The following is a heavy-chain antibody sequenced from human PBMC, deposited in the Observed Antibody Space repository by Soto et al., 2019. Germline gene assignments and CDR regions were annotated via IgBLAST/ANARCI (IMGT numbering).Heavy chain of an antibody. CDR2: INGDATST. V-gene: IGHV3-74*01. J-gene: IGHJ6*02. CDR1: GFTLNNYW. D-gene: IGHD6-13*01. CDR3: ARGDIAAETFFYYYGMDL. Sequence: QLVESGGGLVQPGGSLRLSCAASGFTLNNYWMHWVRQAPGMGLVWVSRINGDATSTSYADSMKGRFTISRDNARNTLYLQMNSLRAEDTALYYCARGDIAAETFFYYYGMDLWGQGTTVTVS.